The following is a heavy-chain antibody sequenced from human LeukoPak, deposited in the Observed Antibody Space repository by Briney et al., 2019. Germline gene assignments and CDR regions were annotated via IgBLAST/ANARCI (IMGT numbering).Heavy chain of an antibody. V-gene: IGHV4-28*03. J-gene: IGHJ3*02. D-gene: IGHD1-26*01. Sequence: SETLSLTCAVSGYSISSSNWWGWIRQPPGKGLEWIGYIYYSGSTYYNPSLKSRVTMSVDTSKNQFSLKLSSVTAVDTAVYYCARVLSYRPYDAFDIWGQGTMVIVSS. CDR2: IYYSGST. CDR1: GYSISSSNW. CDR3: ARVLSYRPYDAFDI.